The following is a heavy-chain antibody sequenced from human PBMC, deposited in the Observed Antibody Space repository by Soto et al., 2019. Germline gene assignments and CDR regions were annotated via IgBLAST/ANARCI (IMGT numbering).Heavy chain of an antibody. J-gene: IGHJ6*02. D-gene: IGHD1-26*01. CDR3: AHHVFKQILGFYHYYCMAV. CDR2: IYWDDDK. Sequence: QITLKESGPTLVEPTQTLTLTCTFSGFSLSSNGVGVGWVRQHPGTALEWRALIYWDDDKHYSPSLKSRLAITKDTSNNQVVLTMTNMDTVDTVTYYCAHHVFKQILGFYHYYCMAVWGQGTTVTVSS. V-gene: IGHV2-5*02. CDR1: GFSLSSNGVG.